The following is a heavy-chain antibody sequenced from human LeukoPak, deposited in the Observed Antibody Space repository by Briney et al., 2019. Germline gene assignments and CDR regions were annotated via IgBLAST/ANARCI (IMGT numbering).Heavy chain of an antibody. CDR3: ARDEGVYLDY. D-gene: IGHD6-13*01. CDR1: GYTFTSYA. V-gene: IGHV3-30*04. J-gene: IGHJ4*02. Sequence: SCTASGYTFTSYAVHWVRQAPGKGLEWVAVISYDGSNKYYADSVKGRFTISRDNSKNTLYLQMNSLRAEDTAVYYCARDEGVYLDYWGQGTLVTVSS. CDR2: ISYDGSNK.